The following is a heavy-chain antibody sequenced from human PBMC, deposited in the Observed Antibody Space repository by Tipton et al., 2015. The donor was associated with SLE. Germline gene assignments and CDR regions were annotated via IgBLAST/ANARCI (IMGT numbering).Heavy chain of an antibody. D-gene: IGHD6-13*01. J-gene: IGHJ3*02. CDR1: GGSFSGYY. CDR3: ARRRIAAAGLWAFDI. Sequence: TLSLTCAVYGGSFSGYYWSWIRQPPGKGLEWVGEIHHSGRTNYNPSLQSRVTISVDTSKNQFSLKLRSVTAADTAVYYCARRRIAAAGLWAFDIWGQGTMVTVSS. V-gene: IGHV4-34*01. CDR2: IHHSGRT.